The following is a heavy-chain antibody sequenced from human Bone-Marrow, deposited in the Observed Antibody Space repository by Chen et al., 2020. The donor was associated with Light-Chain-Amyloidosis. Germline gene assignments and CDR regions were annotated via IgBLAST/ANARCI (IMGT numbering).Heavy chain of an antibody. CDR3: ARCNIMVRGALERYFDL. CDR2: MNPNSGNT. J-gene: IGHJ2*01. D-gene: IGHD3-10*01. Sequence: QVQLVQSGAEVKKPGASVKVSCKASGYTFTNYDVNWLRQAPGQGPEWMAWMNPNSGNTGYAQKFQGRVTLTRDTSISTAYMALSSLTSEDTAVYYCARCNIMVRGALERYFDLWGRGTLVTVSS. CDR1: GYTFTNYD. V-gene: IGHV1-8*01.